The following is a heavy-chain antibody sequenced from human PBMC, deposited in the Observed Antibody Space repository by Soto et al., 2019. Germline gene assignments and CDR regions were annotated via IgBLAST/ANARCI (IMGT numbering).Heavy chain of an antibody. CDR2: ISGSGGST. CDR3: AKARPPSAYDSSGYYRRLFDY. Sequence: GGSLRLSCAASGFTFSSYAMSWVRQAPGKGLEWVSAISGSGGSTYYADSVKGRFTISRDNSKNTLYLQMNSLRAEDTAVYYCAKARPPSAYDSSGYYRRLFDYWGQGTLVTVSS. V-gene: IGHV3-23*01. D-gene: IGHD3-22*01. J-gene: IGHJ4*02. CDR1: GFTFSSYA.